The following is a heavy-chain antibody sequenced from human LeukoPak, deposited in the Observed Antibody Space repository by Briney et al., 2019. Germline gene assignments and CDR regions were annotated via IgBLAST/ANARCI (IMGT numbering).Heavy chain of an antibody. J-gene: IGHJ4*02. CDR2: INSDGSST. V-gene: IGHV3-74*01. CDR1: GFTFSSYW. Sequence: GGSLRLSCAASGFTFSSYWMHWVRQAPGKGLVWVSRINSDGSSTSYADSVKGRFTISRDNAKSTLYLQMNSLRAEDTAVYYCAREYPGLYFDYWGQGTLVTVSS. CDR3: AREYPGLYFDY.